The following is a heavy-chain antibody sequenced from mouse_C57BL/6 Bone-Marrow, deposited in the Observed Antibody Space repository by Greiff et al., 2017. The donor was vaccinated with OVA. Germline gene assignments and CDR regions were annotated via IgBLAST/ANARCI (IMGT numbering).Heavy chain of an antibody. Sequence: VQLQQSGPELVKPGASVKIPCKASGYTFTDYNMDWVKQSHGKSLEWIGDINPNNGGTIYNQKFKGKATLTVDKSSSTAYMELRSLTSEDTAVYYCARPFYRGYAMDYWGQGTSVTVSS. CDR3: ARPFYRGYAMDY. D-gene: IGHD2-14*01. CDR2: INPNNGGT. J-gene: IGHJ4*01. V-gene: IGHV1-18*01. CDR1: GYTFTDYN.